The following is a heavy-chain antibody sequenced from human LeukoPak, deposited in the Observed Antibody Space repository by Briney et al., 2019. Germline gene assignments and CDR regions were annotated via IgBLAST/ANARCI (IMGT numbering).Heavy chain of an antibody. D-gene: IGHD3-22*01. Sequence: TPSQTLSLTCTVSGGSISSGGYYWSWIRQSPGKGLEWIGYIYYSGSTNYNPSLKSRVTISVDTSKNQFSLKLSSVTAADTAVYYCARSPTPGVSRAYYYDSSGYLFPDYWGQGTLVTVSS. CDR1: GGSISSGGYY. J-gene: IGHJ4*02. CDR3: ARSPTPGVSRAYYYDSSGYLFPDY. V-gene: IGHV4-61*09. CDR2: IYYSGST.